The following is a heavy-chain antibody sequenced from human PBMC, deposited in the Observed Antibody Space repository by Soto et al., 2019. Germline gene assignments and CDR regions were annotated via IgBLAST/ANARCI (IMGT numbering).Heavy chain of an antibody. V-gene: IGHV4-31*03. D-gene: IGHD6-19*01. CDR2: IYYSGST. CDR1: GGSISSGGYY. CDR3: ARGADSSGGPRVWFDP. Sequence: SETLSLTCTVSGGSISSGGYYWSWIRQHPGKGLEWIGYIYYSGSTYYNPSLKSRVTISVDTSKNQFSLKLSSVTAADTAVYYCARGADSSGGPRVWFDPWGQGTLVTVSS. J-gene: IGHJ5*02.